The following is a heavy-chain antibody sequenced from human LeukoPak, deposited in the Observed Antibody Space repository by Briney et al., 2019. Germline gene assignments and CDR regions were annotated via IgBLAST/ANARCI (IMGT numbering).Heavy chain of an antibody. CDR2: INPNSGVT. CDR1: GYTFTGYY. D-gene: IGHD5-24*01. Sequence: ASVKVSCKASGYTFTGYYIHWVRQASGQGLEWMGWINPNSGVTNYAQKFQGRVTMTRDTSISTAYMELSRLRSDDTAVYYCARGDGDGYNFWYWGQGTLVTVPS. CDR3: ARGDGDGYNFWY. J-gene: IGHJ4*02. V-gene: IGHV1-2*02.